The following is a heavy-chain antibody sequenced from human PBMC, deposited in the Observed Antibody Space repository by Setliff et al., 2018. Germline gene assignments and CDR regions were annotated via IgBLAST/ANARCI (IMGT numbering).Heavy chain of an antibody. CDR3: ARQAHDLKGGTTLFYWFDP. Sequence: SETLSLTCTVSGGSISSGAYYWSWIRQPAGKAPEWIGRIHASGSPSYNPSLNSRVTMSLDTSTNQFFLRLSSVTAADTAVYYCARQAHDLKGGTTLFYWFDPWGQGTLVTVSS. D-gene: IGHD1-26*01. CDR1: GGSISSGAYY. CDR2: IHASGSP. J-gene: IGHJ5*02. V-gene: IGHV4-61*02.